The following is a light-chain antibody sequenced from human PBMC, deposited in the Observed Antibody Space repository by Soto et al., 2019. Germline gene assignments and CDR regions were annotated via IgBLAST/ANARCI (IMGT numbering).Light chain of an antibody. Sequence: NFMLTQPHSVSESPGKTVTISCTRSSGSIASNYVQWYQQRPGSAPTTVIYEDYQRPSGVPDRFSGSIDSSSNSASLTISGVKTEDEADYYCQSYDSINQVLGGGTKVTVL. CDR1: SGSIASNY. CDR3: QSYDSINQV. V-gene: IGLV6-57*04. CDR2: EDY. J-gene: IGLJ2*01.